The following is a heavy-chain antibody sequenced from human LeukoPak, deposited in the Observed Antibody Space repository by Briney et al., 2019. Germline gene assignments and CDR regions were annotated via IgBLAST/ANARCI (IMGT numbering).Heavy chain of an antibody. Sequence: GGSLRLSCAASGFTFSSYSMNWVCQAPGKGLEWVSSINSSSSYIYYADSVKGRFTISRDNAKNSLYLQMNSLRAEDTAVYYCARAMVRGVIIMEGDRFDYWGQGTLVTVSS. CDR2: INSSSSYI. CDR3: ARAMVRGVIIMEGDRFDY. J-gene: IGHJ4*02. D-gene: IGHD3-10*01. V-gene: IGHV3-21*01. CDR1: GFTFSSYS.